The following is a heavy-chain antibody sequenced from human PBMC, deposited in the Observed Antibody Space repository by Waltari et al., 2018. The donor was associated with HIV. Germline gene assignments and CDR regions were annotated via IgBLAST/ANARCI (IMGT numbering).Heavy chain of an antibody. CDR2: SYSGGST. Sequence: EVQLVESGGGLVQPGGSLRLSCAASGFTVSSNYMSWVRQAPGKGLEWVSVSYSGGSTYYADSVKGRFTISRDNSKNTLYLQMNSLRAEDTAVYYCAREADSAYYYYGMDVWGQGTTVTVSS. V-gene: IGHV3-66*02. D-gene: IGHD1-26*01. J-gene: IGHJ6*02. CDR1: GFTVSSNY. CDR3: AREADSAYYYYGMDV.